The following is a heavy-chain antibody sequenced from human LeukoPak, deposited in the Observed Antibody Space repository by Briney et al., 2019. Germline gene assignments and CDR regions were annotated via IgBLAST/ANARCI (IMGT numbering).Heavy chain of an antibody. J-gene: IGHJ5*02. CDR1: GGSISSGDYY. D-gene: IGHD3-22*01. CDR2: MYYSGST. V-gene: IGHV4-30-4*01. CDR3: ARPYYYDSRIDP. Sequence: PSETLSLTCTVSGGSISSGDYYWSWIRQPPGKGLEWIGYMYYSGSTYYNPSLKSRANISVDTSKNQFSLKLSSVTAADTAVYYCARPYYYDSRIDPWGQGTLVTVSS.